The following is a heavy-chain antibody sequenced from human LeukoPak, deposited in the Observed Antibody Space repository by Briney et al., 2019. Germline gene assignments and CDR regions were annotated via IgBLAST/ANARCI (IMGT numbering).Heavy chain of an antibody. CDR1: GGSISSGGYY. V-gene: IGHV4-31*03. CDR3: ARVEVYDFWSGYSFGMDV. Sequence: LSETLSLTCTVSGGSISSGGYYWSWIRQHPGKGLEWIGYIYYSGSTYCNPSLKSRVTISVDTSKNQFSLKLSSVTAADTAVYYCARVEVYDFWSGYSFGMDVWGQGTTVTVSS. J-gene: IGHJ6*02. CDR2: IYYSGST. D-gene: IGHD3-3*01.